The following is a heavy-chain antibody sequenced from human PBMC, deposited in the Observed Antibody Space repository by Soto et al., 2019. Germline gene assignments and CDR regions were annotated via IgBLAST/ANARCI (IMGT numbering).Heavy chain of an antibody. CDR3: ARDDYYGSGRHYDYYGMVV. CDR2: IIPIFGTA. CDR1: GGTFSSYA. D-gene: IGHD3-10*01. Sequence: SVKVSCKASGGTFSSYAISWVRQAPGQGLEWMGGIIPIFGTANYAQKFQGRVTITADESTSTAYVELSSLRSEDTAVYYCARDDYYGSGRHYDYYGMVVWGQGTTDTVS. V-gene: IGHV1-69*13. J-gene: IGHJ6*02.